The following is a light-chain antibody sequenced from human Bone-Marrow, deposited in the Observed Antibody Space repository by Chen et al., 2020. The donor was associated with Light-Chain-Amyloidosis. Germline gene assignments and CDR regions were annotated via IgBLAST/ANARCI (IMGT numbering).Light chain of an antibody. V-gene: IGKV2-28*01. CDR1: QSLLHRNGYNY. CDR3: MQTVQSTWT. Sequence: DIVLTQTPLSLPVTPGESASISCRSRQSLLHRNGYNYLGWYLQKPGQSPQLLIYLVSNRASGVPDRFSGSGSGTDFTLKISRVEAEDVGVYYCMQTVQSTWTFGQGTKVEIK. CDR2: LVS. J-gene: IGKJ1*01.